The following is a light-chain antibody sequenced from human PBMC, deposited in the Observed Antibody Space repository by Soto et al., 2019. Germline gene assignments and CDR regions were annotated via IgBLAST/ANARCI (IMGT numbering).Light chain of an antibody. J-gene: IGKJ5*01. CDR1: QSVSSY. Sequence: EIVLTQSPATLSLSPGERATLSCRASQSVSSYLAWYQQKPGQAPRLLIYDISTRATGIPTRFSGSGSETEFTLTISRLQPDDFATYFCHSRAFGQGTRLEIK. V-gene: IGKV3-11*01. CDR3: HSRA. CDR2: DIS.